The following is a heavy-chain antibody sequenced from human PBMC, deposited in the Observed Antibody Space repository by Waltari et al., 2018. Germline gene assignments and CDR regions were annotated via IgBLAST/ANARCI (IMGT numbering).Heavy chain of an antibody. Sequence: QVQLQESGPGLVKPSATLSLNCSVSGDSVSRHYWSWVRQPPGKGLEWIGSVSYGGGTKYSPSLKGRVTISEDTSKNHFSLKVSSVTAADTAVYYCVRQYLGNNWFDPWGQGTLVTVSS. CDR3: VRQYLGNNWFDP. CDR2: VSYGGGT. D-gene: IGHD2-2*02. V-gene: IGHV4-59*08. J-gene: IGHJ5*02. CDR1: GDSVSRHY.